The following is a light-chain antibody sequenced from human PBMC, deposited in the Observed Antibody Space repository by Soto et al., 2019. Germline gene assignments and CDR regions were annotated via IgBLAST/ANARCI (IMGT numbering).Light chain of an antibody. V-gene: IGLV1-47*01. CDR2: RNN. Sequence: QSVLTQPPSASGTPGQRVTISCSGSSSNIGSNYVYWYQQLPGTAPKLLIYRNNQRPSGVPDRFSGSKSGTSASLAISGLRSEDEADYYCAAWDDSLSGQLVFGGGTNLTVL. J-gene: IGLJ2*01. CDR1: SSNIGSNY. CDR3: AAWDDSLSGQLV.